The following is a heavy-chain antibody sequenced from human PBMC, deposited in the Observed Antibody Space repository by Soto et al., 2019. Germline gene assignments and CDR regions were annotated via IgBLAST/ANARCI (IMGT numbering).Heavy chain of an antibody. D-gene: IGHD2-2*01. J-gene: IGHJ3*02. V-gene: IGHV1-46*03. Sequence: GASVKVSCKASGYTFTSYYMHWVRQAPGQGLEWMGIINPSGGSTSYAQKFQGRVTMTRDTSTSTVYMELSSLRSEDTAVYYCARIGYRVRVVPAAGAFDIWGQGTMVTV. CDR2: INPSGGST. CDR1: GYTFTSYY. CDR3: ARIGYRVRVVPAAGAFDI.